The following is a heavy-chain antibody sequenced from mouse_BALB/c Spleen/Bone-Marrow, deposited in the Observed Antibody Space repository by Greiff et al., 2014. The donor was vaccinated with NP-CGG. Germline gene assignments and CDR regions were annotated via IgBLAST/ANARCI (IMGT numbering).Heavy chain of an antibody. V-gene: IGHV1S81*02. Sequence: QVQLQQSGAELVKPGASVKLSCKASGYTFTSYWMHWVKQRPGQGLEWIGEINPSNGRTNYNEKFKSKATLTVDKSSSTAYMQLSSLTSEDPAVYYCARWGITLAYWGQGTLVTVSA. CDR1: GYTFTSYW. CDR2: INPSNGRT. D-gene: IGHD2-4*01. CDR3: ARWGITLAY. J-gene: IGHJ3*01.